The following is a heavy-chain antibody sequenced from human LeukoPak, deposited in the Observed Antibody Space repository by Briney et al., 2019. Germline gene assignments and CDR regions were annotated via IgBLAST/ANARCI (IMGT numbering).Heavy chain of an antibody. D-gene: IGHD1-1*01. J-gene: IGHJ4*02. CDR3: ARLTRGKTGTL. CDR2: IKEGGSEK. CDR1: GFTFSSYW. Sequence: PGGSLRLSCTASGFTFSSYWMSWVRQAPGKGLEWVASIKEGGSEKYYVDSVKGRFTISRDNAKNSLYLQMNSLRAEDTAVCYCARLTRGKTGTLWGQGTLVTVS. V-gene: IGHV3-7*01.